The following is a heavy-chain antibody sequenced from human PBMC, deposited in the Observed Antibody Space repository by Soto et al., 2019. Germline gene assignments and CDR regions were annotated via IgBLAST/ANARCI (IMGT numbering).Heavy chain of an antibody. D-gene: IGHD3-9*01. CDR1: GYSFTSYW. J-gene: IGHJ4*02. CDR3: ARSPVLRYFDWLSRSFSGFDY. Sequence: PGESLKISCKGSGYSFTSYWIGWVRQMPGKGLEWMGIIYPGDSDTRYSPSFQGQVTISADKSISTAYLQWSSLKASDTAMYYCARSPVLRYFDWLSRSFSGFDYWGQGTLVTVSS. CDR2: IYPGDSDT. V-gene: IGHV5-51*01.